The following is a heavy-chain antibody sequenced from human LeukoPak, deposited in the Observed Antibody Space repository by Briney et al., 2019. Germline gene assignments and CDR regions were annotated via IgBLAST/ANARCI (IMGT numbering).Heavy chain of an antibody. CDR2: IKQEGSEK. V-gene: IGHV3-7*01. D-gene: IGHD2-2*01. Sequence: QAGGSLRLSCAASGFTFSSYWMSSVRQAPGKGLEWVANIKQEGSEKYYVDSVKGRFTISRDKAKNSLYLQMNSLRAEDTAVYYCARDRARFCSSPSCPAYGFWGQGTLVTVSS. CDR3: ARDRARFCSSPSCPAYGF. J-gene: IGHJ4*02. CDR1: GFTFSSYW.